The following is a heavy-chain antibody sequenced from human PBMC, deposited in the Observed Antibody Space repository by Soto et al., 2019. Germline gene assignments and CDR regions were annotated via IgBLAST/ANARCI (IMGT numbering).Heavy chain of an antibody. CDR1: GFTFSGHY. CDR2: ISSTSFDT. V-gene: IGHV3-11*06. CDR3: TRGHHSMDV. J-gene: IGHJ6*02. Sequence: GGSLRLSCAASGFTFSGHYMSWIRQAPGKGLEWVSYISSTSFDTDYADSVKGRFTISRDNAKNSLYLQMNSLRAEDTAVYYCTRGHHSMDVWGQGTAVTVSS.